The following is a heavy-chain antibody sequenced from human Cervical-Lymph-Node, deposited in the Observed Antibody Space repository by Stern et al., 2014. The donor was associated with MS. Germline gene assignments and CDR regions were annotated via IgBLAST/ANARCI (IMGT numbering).Heavy chain of an antibody. Sequence: QVQLQQWGAGLLKPSETLSLTCAVYGVSFSDYYWRWIRQPPGKELEWIGEFHNSGSTYYTPSLKSRVAISKDPSKNQFTLKLSSVTAADTAVYYCARGCRSLTCYDAFHLWGQGTMVTVSS. D-gene: IGHD2-2*01. V-gene: IGHV4-34*01. CDR3: ARGCRSLTCYDAFHL. CDR2: FHNSGST. CDR1: GVSFSDYY. J-gene: IGHJ3*01.